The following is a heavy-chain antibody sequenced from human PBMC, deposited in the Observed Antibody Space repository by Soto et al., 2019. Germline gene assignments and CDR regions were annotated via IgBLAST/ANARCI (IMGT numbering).Heavy chain of an antibody. CDR2: IYYSGST. CDR1: GGSVSSGSYC. Sequence: SETLSLTCTVFGGSVSSGSYCRSLIRQPPGKGLEWIGYIYYSGSTNYNPSLKSRVTISVDTSKNQFSLKLSSVTAADTAVYYCARTEVIVVVPAANYYGMDVWGQGTTVTVSS. J-gene: IGHJ6*02. CDR3: ARTEVIVVVPAANYYGMDV. D-gene: IGHD2-2*01. V-gene: IGHV4-61*01.